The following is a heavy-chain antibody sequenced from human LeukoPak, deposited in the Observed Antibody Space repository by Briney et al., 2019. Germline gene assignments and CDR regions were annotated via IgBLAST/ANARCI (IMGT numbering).Heavy chain of an antibody. Sequence: ASVKVSCKASEDTFTSYYMHWVRQAPGQGLEWMGIINPSGGSTTYAQKFQGRVTMTRDTSTSTVSMELSSLRSEDTAVYYCARDGGFCSSTSCYAFYWGQGTLVTVSS. CDR2: INPSGGST. CDR1: EDTFTSYY. CDR3: ARDGGFCSSTSCYAFY. J-gene: IGHJ4*02. V-gene: IGHV1-46*01. D-gene: IGHD2-2*01.